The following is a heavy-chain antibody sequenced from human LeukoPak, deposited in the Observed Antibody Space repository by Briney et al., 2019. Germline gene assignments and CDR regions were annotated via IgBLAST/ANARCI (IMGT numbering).Heavy chain of an antibody. J-gene: IGHJ4*02. V-gene: IGHV3-74*01. CDR1: GFTFSSYW. D-gene: IGHD1-26*01. CDR3: AKGGRNVIDY. CDR2: INSDGSST. Sequence: GGSLRLSCAASGFTFSSYWMHWVRQAPGKGLVWVSRINSDGSSTSYADSVKGRLTISRDNAKNTLYLQMNSLRDEDTAVYYCAKGGRNVIDYWGQGTLVTVSS.